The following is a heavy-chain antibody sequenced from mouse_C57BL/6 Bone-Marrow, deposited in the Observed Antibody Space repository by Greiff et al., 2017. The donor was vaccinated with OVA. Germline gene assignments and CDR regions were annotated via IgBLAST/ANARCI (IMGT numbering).Heavy chain of an antibody. CDR1: GYTFTSYG. J-gene: IGHJ1*03. V-gene: IGHV1-81*01. D-gene: IGHD1-1*01. Sequence: QVQLQQSGAELARPGASVKLSCKASGYTFTSYGISWVKQRTGQGLEWIGEIYPRSGNTYYNEKFKGKATLTADKSSSTAYMELRRLTSEDSAVYFCARPVGGPYFDVWGTGTTVTVSS. CDR3: ARPVGGPYFDV. CDR2: IYPRSGNT.